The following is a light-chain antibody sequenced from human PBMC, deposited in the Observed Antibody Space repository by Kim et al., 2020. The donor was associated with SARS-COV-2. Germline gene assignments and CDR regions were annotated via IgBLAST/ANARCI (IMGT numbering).Light chain of an antibody. V-gene: IGLV1-47*01. CDR1: NSNIGVNA. CDR3: APWDGSLSGWV. Sequence: QSVLTQPPSASGTPGQRVTISCSGSNSNIGVNAVYWFQQLPGQAPKLLIYNNDQHHSGVPDRFSASKSGTSASLAISGLRSEDEADYYCAPWDGSLSGWVFGGGTQLTVL. J-gene: IGLJ3*02. CDR2: NND.